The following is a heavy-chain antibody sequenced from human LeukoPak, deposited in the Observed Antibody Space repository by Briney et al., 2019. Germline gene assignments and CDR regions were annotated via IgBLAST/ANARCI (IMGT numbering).Heavy chain of an antibody. V-gene: IGHV3-48*03. D-gene: IGHD3-10*01. J-gene: IGHJ4*02. Sequence: GGSLRLSCAASGYTFSSYEMNWDRQATGQGRAQVSYCSSSAGTIYYADSVRVRFTISRDHAENSLYLQMNSLRAEYTAVYYCARTYYGSGSYYFDYWGKGTLVTVSS. CDR2: CSSSAGTI. CDR3: ARTYYGSGSYYFDY. CDR1: GYTFSSYE.